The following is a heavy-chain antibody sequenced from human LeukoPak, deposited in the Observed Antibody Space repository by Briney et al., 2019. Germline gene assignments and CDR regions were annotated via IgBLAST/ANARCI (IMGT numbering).Heavy chain of an antibody. CDR2: IKQDGSEK. V-gene: IGHV3-7*01. Sequence: GGSLRLSCAASGFTFSSYWMSWVRQAPGKGLEWVANIKQDGSEKYYVDSVKGRFTISRDNAKNSLYLQVNSLRAEDTAVYYCARDRVWGEHYDFWSGFYYYMDVWGKGTTVTVSS. D-gene: IGHD3-3*01. CDR3: ARDRVWGEHYDFWSGFYYYMDV. J-gene: IGHJ6*03. CDR1: GFTFSSYW.